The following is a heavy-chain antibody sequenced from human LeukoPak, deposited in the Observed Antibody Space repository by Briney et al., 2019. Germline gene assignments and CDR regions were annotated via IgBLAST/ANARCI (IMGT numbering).Heavy chain of an antibody. CDR1: GYTFTSYD. V-gene: IGHV1-69*13. CDR2: IIPIFGTA. D-gene: IGHD6-13*01. J-gene: IGHJ4*02. Sequence: SVKVSCKASGYTFTSYDINWVRQAPGQGLEWMGGIIPIFGTANYAQKFQGRVTITADESTSTAYMELSSLRSEDTAVYYCAGIVAAAGKRETIDYWGQGTLVTVSS. CDR3: AGIVAAAGKRETIDY.